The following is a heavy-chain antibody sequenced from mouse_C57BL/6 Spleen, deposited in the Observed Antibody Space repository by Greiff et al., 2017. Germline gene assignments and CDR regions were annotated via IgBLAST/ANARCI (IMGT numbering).Heavy chain of an antibody. CDR1: GYSFTSYY. CDR2: IYPGSGNT. D-gene: IGHD1-1*01. Sequence: QVQLQQSGPELVKPGASVKISCKASGYSFTSYYIHWVKQRPGQGLEWIGWIYPGSGNTKYNEKFKGKATLTADTSSSTAYMQLSSLTSEDSAVYYCARDSPITTVVAFDYWGQGTTLTVSS. J-gene: IGHJ2*01. CDR3: ARDSPITTVVAFDY. V-gene: IGHV1-66*01.